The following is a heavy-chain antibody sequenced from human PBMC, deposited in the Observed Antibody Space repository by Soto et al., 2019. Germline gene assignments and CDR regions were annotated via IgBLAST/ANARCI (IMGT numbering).Heavy chain of an antibody. D-gene: IGHD3-22*01. CDR1: GFSLSTSGEG. Sequence: QITLKESGPTLVKPTQTLTLTCTFSGFSLSTSGEGVGWIRQPPGKALEWLALIYWDDDKRYSPSLKSRLTIXKXTXXNQVVLTMTNMDPVDTATYYCAHRRADSSGYYILVWGQGTLVTVSS. CDR3: AHRRADSSGYYILV. V-gene: IGHV2-5*02. J-gene: IGHJ4*02. CDR2: IYWDDDK.